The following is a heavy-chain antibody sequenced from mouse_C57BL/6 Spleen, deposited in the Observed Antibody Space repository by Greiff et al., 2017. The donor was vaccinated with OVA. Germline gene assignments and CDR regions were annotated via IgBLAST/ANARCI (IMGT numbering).Heavy chain of an antibody. J-gene: IGHJ4*01. CDR1: GFTFSDYY. V-gene: IGHV5-12*01. Sequence: EVKLVESGGGLVQPGGSLKLSCAASGFTFSDYYMYWVRQTPEKRLEWVAYISTGGGSTYYPDTVKGRFTISRDNAKNTLYLQMSSLKSEDTAMYYCARRAMDYWGQGTSVTVSS. CDR2: ISTGGGST. CDR3: ARRAMDY.